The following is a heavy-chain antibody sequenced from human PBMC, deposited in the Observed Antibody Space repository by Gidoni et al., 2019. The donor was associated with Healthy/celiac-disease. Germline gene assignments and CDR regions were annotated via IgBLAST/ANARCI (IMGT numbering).Heavy chain of an antibody. V-gene: IGHV1-8*01. CDR2: MNPNSGNT. Sequence: QVQLVQSGAEVKKPGASVKVSCKASGYTFTSYDINWVRQATGQGLEWMGWMNPNSGNTGYAQKFQGRVTMTRNTSISTAYMELSSLRSEDTAVYYCARGLVRGVISYYYYMDVWGKGTTVTVSS. J-gene: IGHJ6*03. D-gene: IGHD3-10*01. CDR3: ARGLVRGVISYYYYMDV. CDR1: GYTFTSYD.